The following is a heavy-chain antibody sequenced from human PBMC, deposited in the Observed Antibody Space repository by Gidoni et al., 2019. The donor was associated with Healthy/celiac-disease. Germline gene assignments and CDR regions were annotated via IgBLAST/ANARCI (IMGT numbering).Heavy chain of an antibody. CDR3: AKPLAIAVAIDY. J-gene: IGHJ4*02. Sequence: VQLVESGGGLVQPGGSMRLSCAAYGFPFSSYAMSWVRQAPGKGLAWVSDISGSGGSTYYADSVKGRFTISRDNSKNTLYLQMNSLRAEDTAVYYCAKPLAIAVAIDYWGQGTLVTVSS. D-gene: IGHD6-19*01. CDR2: ISGSGGST. CDR1: GFPFSSYA. V-gene: IGHV3-23*04.